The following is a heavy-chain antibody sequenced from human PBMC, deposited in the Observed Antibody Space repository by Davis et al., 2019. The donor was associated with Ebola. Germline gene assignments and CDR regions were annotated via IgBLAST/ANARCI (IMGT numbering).Heavy chain of an antibody. V-gene: IGHV3-7*01. CDR3: ARDEAITVAGSINWYFDL. Sequence: GESLKISCAASGFTFSSYAMHWVRQAPGKGLEWVASIKQDGSEKYYVDSVKGRFTISRDNAKSSLYLQMNSLRVEDTAVYYCARDEAITVAGSINWYFDLWGRGTLVPVSS. CDR2: IKQDGSEK. D-gene: IGHD6-19*01. CDR1: GFTFSSYA. J-gene: IGHJ2*01.